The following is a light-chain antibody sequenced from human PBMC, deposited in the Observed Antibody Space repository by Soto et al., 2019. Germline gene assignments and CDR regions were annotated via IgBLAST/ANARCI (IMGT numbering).Light chain of an antibody. CDR3: TSYVGRNIWV. CDR1: RSDVGAYKY. J-gene: IGLJ2*01. CDR2: EVS. V-gene: IGLV2-8*01. Sequence: QSALTQPPSASGSPGQSVTLSCTGTRSDVGAYKYVSGYQQYPGKAPKLMIYEVSKRPSGVPDRFSGSKAVNTASLTGSGRQAQYEADSYCTSYVGRNIWVLGGGTKLTVL.